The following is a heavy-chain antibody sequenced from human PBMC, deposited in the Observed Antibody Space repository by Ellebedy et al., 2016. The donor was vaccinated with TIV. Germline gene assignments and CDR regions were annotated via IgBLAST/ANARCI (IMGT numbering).Heavy chain of an antibody. CDR3: ARHLGYCSNVLWKGSFDI. Sequence: GESLKISCKGSGYSFTSYWIGWVRQMPGKGLEWMGIIYPGASDPRYSPSFQGHVTISADKSFSTAYLQWSSLKASDTAMYYCARHLGYCSNVLWKGSFDIWGQGTMVTVSS. J-gene: IGHJ3*02. V-gene: IGHV5-51*01. CDR2: IYPGASDP. D-gene: IGHD2-8*01. CDR1: GYSFTSYW.